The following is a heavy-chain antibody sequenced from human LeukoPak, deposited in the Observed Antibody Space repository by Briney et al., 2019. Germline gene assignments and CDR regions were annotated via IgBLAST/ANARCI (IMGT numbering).Heavy chain of an antibody. CDR2: IYYSGST. CDR1: GGSISSDY. CDR3: ARQIFYGDPTDYYYYGMDV. J-gene: IGHJ6*02. Sequence: PSETLSLTCTVSGGSISSDYWSWIRQPPGKGLEWVGYIYYSGSTNYNPSLKSRVTISVDTSKNQFSLKLSSVTAADTAVYYCARQIFYGDPTDYYYYGMDVWGQGTTVTVSS. V-gene: IGHV4-59*08. D-gene: IGHD4-17*01.